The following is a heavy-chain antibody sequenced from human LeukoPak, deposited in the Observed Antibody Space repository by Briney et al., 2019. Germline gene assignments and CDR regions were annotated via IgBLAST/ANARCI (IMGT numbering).Heavy chain of an antibody. J-gene: IGHJ3*02. CDR3: ARGGIVVVGAFDI. D-gene: IGHD2-15*01. CDR1: GGTFSSYA. CDR2: IIPIFGTA. V-gene: IGHV1-69*05. Sequence: GASVNVSCKASGGTFSSYAISWVRQAPGQGLEWMGGIIPIFGTANYAQKFQGRVTITTDESTSTAYMELSSLRSEDTAVYYCARGGIVVVGAFDIWGQGTMVTVSS.